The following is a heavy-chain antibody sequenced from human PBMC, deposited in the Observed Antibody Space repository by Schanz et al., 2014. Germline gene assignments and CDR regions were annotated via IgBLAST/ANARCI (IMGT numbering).Heavy chain of an antibody. CDR2: VSRSTPDI. CDR1: GFSVGNKY. J-gene: IGHJ4*02. V-gene: IGHV3-48*01. D-gene: IGHD1-1*01. CDR3: ARDRRNADLDY. Sequence: EVQLVESGGGLVQPGGSLRLSCAASGFSVGNKYMNWVRQAPGKGLEWVSYVSRSTPDIYYADSVKGRFTMSRDNAKNSLYLEMNSLRAEDTALYYCARDRRNADLDYWGQGTLVTVSS.